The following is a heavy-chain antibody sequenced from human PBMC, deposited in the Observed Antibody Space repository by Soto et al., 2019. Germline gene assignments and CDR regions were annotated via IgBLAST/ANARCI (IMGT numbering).Heavy chain of an antibody. CDR3: ARPKAKSSRGSLDAFDI. CDR2: IYYSGST. V-gene: IGHV4-39*01. CDR1: GGSISSSSYY. D-gene: IGHD6-13*01. Sequence: SETLSLTCTVSGGSISSSSYYWGWIRQPPGKGLEWIGSIYYSGSTYYNPSLKSRVTISVDTSKNQFSLKLSSVTAADTAVYYCARPKAKSSRGSLDAFDIWGQGTMVTVSS. J-gene: IGHJ3*02.